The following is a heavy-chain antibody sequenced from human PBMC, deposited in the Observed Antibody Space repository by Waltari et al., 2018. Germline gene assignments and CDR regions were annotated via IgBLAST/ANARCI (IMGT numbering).Heavy chain of an antibody. Sequence: QVQLQQWGAGLLKPSETLSLTCAVYGGSFSGYYWSWIRQPPGKGLELIGEINHSGSTNYNPSLKSRVTISVDTSKNQFSLKLSSVTAADTAVYYCARGGSYYYYYYYMDVWGKGTTVTVSS. CDR2: INHSGST. CDR3: ARGGSYYYYYYYMDV. V-gene: IGHV4-34*01. J-gene: IGHJ6*03. D-gene: IGHD1-26*01. CDR1: GGSFSGYY.